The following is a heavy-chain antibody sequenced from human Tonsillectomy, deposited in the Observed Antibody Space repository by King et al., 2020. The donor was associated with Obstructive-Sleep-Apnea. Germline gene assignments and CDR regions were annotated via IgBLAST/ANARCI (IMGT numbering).Heavy chain of an antibody. D-gene: IGHD6-13*01. CDR1: GGSISSSNW. CDR2: IYHSGST. V-gene: IGHV4-4*02. Sequence: VQLQESGPGLVKPSGTLSLTCAVSGGSISSSNWWSGVRQPPGKGLEWIGEIYHSGSTNYNPSLKSRVTISVDKSKNQFFLKLCLVTAADTAVYYCARYSSSWYYFDYWGQGTLVTVSS. CDR3: ARYSSSWYYFDY. J-gene: IGHJ4*02.